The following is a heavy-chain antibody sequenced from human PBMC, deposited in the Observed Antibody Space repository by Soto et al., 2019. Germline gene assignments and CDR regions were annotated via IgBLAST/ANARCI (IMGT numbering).Heavy chain of an antibody. CDR3: ARDGRNGGYFDY. D-gene: IGHD2-8*01. CDR2: IIPIFGTA. V-gene: IGHV1-69*13. Sequence: ASVKVSCKASGGTFSSYAISWVRQAPGQGLEWMGGIIPIFGTANYAQKFQGRVTITADESTSTAYMELRSLRSDDTAVYYCARDGRNGGYFDYWGQGTVVTVSS. CDR1: GGTFSSYA. J-gene: IGHJ4*02.